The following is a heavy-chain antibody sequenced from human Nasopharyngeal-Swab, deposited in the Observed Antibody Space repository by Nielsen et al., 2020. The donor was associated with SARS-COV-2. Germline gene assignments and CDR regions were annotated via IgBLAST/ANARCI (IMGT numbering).Heavy chain of an antibody. J-gene: IGHJ5*02. V-gene: IGHV1-3*01. CDR3: ARDQYYDFWSGYSRGSGWFDP. Sequence: WVRQAPGQRLEWMGWINAGNSNTKYSQKFQGRVTITRDTSASTAYMELSSLRSEDTAVYYCARDQYYDFWSGYSRGSGWFDPWGQGTLVTVSS. CDR2: INAGNSNT. D-gene: IGHD3-3*01.